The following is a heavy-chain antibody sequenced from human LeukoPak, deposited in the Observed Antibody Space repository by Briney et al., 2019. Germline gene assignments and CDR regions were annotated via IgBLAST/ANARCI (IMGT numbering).Heavy chain of an antibody. J-gene: IGHJ5*02. CDR1: GFTFNSYV. D-gene: IGHD3-22*01. CDR3: AREHRAYYYDSSGYYYDH. Sequence: GGSLRLSCAASGFTFNSYVMSWVRQAPGKGLEWVSAINGGGGNTYYADSVKGRFTISRDNSKNTLYLQMISLRAEDTAVHYCAREHRAYYYDSSGYYYDHWGQGTLVTVSS. CDR2: INGGGGNT. V-gene: IGHV3-23*01.